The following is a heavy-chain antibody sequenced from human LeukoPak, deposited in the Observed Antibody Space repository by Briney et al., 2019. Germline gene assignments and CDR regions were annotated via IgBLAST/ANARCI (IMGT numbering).Heavy chain of an antibody. V-gene: IGHV3-7*03. CDR3: ARVYYGSGSLYYYYYYMDV. D-gene: IGHD3-10*01. J-gene: IGHJ6*03. CDR2: IKQDGSEK. Sequence: GGSLRLSCAASGFTFSSYWMSWVRQAPGKGLEWVANIKQDGSEKYYVDSVKGRFTISRDNSKNTLYLQMNSLRPEDTAVYYCARVYYGSGSLYYYYYYMDVWGKGTTVTISS. CDR1: GFTFSSYW.